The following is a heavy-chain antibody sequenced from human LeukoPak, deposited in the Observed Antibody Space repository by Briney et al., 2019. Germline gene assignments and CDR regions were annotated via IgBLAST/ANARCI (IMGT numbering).Heavy chain of an antibody. CDR3: ASRYSSSWYRYYFDY. D-gene: IGHD6-13*01. CDR1: GGSISSSSYY. V-gene: IGHV4-39*07. CDR2: IYYSGST. Sequence: SETLSLTCTVSGGSISSSSYYWGWIRQPPGKGLEWIGSIYYSGSTYYNPSLKSRVTISVDTSKNQFSLKLSSVTAADTAVYYCASRYSSSWYRYYFDYWGQGTLVTVSS. J-gene: IGHJ4*02.